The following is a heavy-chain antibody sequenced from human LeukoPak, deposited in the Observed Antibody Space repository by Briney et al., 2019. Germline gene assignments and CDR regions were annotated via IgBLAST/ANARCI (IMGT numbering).Heavy chain of an antibody. D-gene: IGHD4-17*01. Sequence: GASVKVSCKASGYTFTSYDINWVRQATGQGLEWTGWMNPNSGNTGYAQKFQGRVTITRNTSISTAYMELSSLRSEDTAMYYCATSTVTTVGDYWGQGTLVTVSS. CDR2: MNPNSGNT. V-gene: IGHV1-8*03. CDR3: ATSTVTTVGDY. CDR1: GYTFTSYD. J-gene: IGHJ4*02.